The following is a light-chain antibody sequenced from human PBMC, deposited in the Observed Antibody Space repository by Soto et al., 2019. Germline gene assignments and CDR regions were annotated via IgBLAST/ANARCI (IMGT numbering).Light chain of an antibody. J-gene: IGLJ1*01. V-gene: IGLV2-23*02. CDR3: CSDAGSGVYV. Sequence: QSALTQPASVSGSPGQSITISCTGTSSDVGRYNFVSWYQQHPGKVPKVMIYEVTKRPSGVSNRFSGSKSGNTAFLTISGLQAEDEADYYCCSDAGSGVYVFGTGTK. CDR2: EVT. CDR1: SSDVGRYNF.